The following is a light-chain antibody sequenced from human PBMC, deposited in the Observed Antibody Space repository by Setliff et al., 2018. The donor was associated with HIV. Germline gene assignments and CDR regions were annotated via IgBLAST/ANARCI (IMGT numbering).Light chain of an antibody. CDR3: SSYISSSTLVV. CDR2: DVN. CDR1: SSDIGSHDY. Sequence: QSALTQPDSVSGSPGQSITISCTGTSSDIGSHDYVSWYQQHPGKVPELLIYDVNKRPSGASNRFSSSKSGNSASLTISRLHPEDEADYYCSSYISSSTLVVFGGGT. V-gene: IGLV2-14*03. J-gene: IGLJ2*01.